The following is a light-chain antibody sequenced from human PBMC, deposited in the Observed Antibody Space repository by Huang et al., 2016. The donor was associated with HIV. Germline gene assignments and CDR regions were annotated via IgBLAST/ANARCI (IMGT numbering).Light chain of an antibody. Sequence: DIVLTQSPATLSLSPGESAILSCRATQSVSSNLAWYQQKPGQAPRLLIHEASNRASGIPARFSGSGSGTDFTLTISSLSPEDYAIYYCQQRSKWPLTFGGGTKVEIK. CDR1: QSVSSN. J-gene: IGKJ4*01. CDR2: EAS. CDR3: QQRSKWPLT. V-gene: IGKV3-11*01.